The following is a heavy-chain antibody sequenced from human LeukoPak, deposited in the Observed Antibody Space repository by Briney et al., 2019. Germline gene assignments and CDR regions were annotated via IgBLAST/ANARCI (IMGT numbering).Heavy chain of an antibody. J-gene: IGHJ5*02. V-gene: IGHV4-38-2*02. D-gene: IGHD3-3*01. CDR2: IYHSGST. CDR3: ARDTYYDFWSGYYQRHWFDP. Sequence: SETLSLTCTVSGYSISSGYYWGWIRQPPGKGLEWIGSIYHSGSTYCNPSLKSRVTISVDTSKNQFSLKLSSVTAADTAVYYRARDTYYDFWSGYYQRHWFDPWGQGTLVTVSS. CDR1: GYSISSGYY.